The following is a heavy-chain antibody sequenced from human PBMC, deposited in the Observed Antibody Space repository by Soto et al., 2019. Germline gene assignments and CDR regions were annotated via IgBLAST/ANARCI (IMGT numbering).Heavy chain of an antibody. Sequence: PGGSLRLSCAASGFTFSSYAMSWVRQAPGKGLEWVTAISGSGGSTYYADSVKGRFTISRDNSKNTLYLQMNSLRAEDTAVYYCAKDSAGPHTGYSSSWPENWFDPWGQGTLVTVSS. D-gene: IGHD6-13*01. CDR3: AKDSAGPHTGYSSSWPENWFDP. J-gene: IGHJ5*02. V-gene: IGHV3-23*01. CDR1: GFTFSSYA. CDR2: ISGSGGST.